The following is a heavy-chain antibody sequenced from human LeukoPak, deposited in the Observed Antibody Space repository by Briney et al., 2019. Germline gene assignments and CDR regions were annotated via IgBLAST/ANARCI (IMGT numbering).Heavy chain of an antibody. CDR2: TRKKANSYTT. CDR1: GFTFGDHY. D-gene: IGHD3-16*02. J-gene: IGHJ2*01. Sequence: GGSLRLSCAASGFTFGDHYMHWVRQAPGKGLEGVGRTRKKANSYTTEYAASVKGRFTISRDDSKNSLYLQMNSLKTEDTAVYYCARTFCDYVWGSYRSNYWYFDLWGRGTLVTVSS. V-gene: IGHV3-72*01. CDR3: ARTFCDYVWGSYRSNYWYFDL.